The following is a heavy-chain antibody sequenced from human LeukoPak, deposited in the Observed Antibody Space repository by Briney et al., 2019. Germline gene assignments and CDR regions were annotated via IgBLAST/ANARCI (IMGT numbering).Heavy chain of an antibody. J-gene: IGHJ4*02. CDR3: ARHGGPPRGWFGELFRGIDY. CDR1: GYSFSNYW. CDR2: IYPGDSDT. D-gene: IGHD3-10*01. Sequence: GESLKISCNISGYSFSNYWIGWVRHMPGKGLEWMGIIYPGDSDTRYSPSFQGQVTISADKSISTAYLQWSSLKASDTAMYYCARHGGPPRGWFGELFRGIDYWGQGTLVTVSS. V-gene: IGHV5-51*01.